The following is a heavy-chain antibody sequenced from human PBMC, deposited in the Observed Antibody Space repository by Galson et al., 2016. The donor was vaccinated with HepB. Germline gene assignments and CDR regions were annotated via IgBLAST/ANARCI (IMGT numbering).Heavy chain of an antibody. CDR2: ISSSSSHK. CDR3: ARVDYGSGWREGWFDP. V-gene: IGHV3-11*06. D-gene: IGHD6-19*01. CDR1: GLTFSDFY. Sequence: SLRLSCAASGLTFSDFYMSWIRQAPGKGLEWVSYISSSSSHKNYADSVKGRFTISRDNANNSLYLQMNSLRAEDTAVYYCARVDYGSGWREGWFDPWGQGTLVTVSS. J-gene: IGHJ5*02.